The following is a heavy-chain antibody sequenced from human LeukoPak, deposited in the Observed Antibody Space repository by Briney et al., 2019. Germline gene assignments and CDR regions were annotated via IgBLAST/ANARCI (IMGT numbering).Heavy chain of an antibody. D-gene: IGHD1-26*01. J-gene: IGHJ4*02. CDR1: GFTFSSYA. Sequence: HAGGSLRLSCAASGFTFSSYAIHWVRQAPGKGLEWVAFISYDGTVTYYADSVKGRFTISRDNSKNALYLQMNSMRAEDTAVYYCSRDYSTNYCIDHWGQGIMVTVSS. CDR3: SRDYSTNYCIDH. CDR2: ISYDGTVT. V-gene: IGHV3-30-3*01.